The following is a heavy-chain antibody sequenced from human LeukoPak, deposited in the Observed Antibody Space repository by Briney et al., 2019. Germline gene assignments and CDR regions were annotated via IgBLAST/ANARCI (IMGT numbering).Heavy chain of an antibody. D-gene: IGHD6-13*01. CDR3: AKRARLAVPGTRAGDGTDI. CDR1: GGSVNSADHY. Sequence: SETLSLTCTVSGGSVNSADHYWSWIRQPPGKGLEWIGYVYYSGSTNYSPSLKSRVSIFADTSKNQFSLKLNSVTAADTAVYYCAKRARLAVPGTRAGDGTDIWGQGIVVIVSS. CDR2: VYYSGST. V-gene: IGHV4-61*08. J-gene: IGHJ3*02.